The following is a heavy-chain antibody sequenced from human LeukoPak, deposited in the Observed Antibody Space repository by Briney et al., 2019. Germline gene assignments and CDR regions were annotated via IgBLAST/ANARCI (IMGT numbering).Heavy chain of an antibody. CDR1: GFTFSTYA. Sequence: PGGSLRLSCAASGFTFSTYAMSWVRQAPGGGLEWVSAVRDRGRGTYYADSVKGRFTISRDNSKNTLYLKMTSLRAEATALYYCAKGKGSSGWYDWGQGTLVTVSS. CDR3: AKGKGSSGWYD. J-gene: IGHJ4*02. CDR2: VRDRGRGT. V-gene: IGHV3-23*01. D-gene: IGHD6-19*01.